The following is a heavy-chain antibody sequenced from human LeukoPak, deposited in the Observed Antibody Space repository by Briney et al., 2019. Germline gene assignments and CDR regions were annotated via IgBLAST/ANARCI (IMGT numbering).Heavy chain of an antibody. CDR1: GFTFSSYW. V-gene: IGHV3-7*01. CDR2: IKKDGSEK. CDR3: ARHLSGVTGYTYGRGIDY. D-gene: IGHD5-18*01. Sequence: GGSLRLSCAASGFTFSSYWMSWVRQAPGKGLEWVANIKKDGSEKYYVDSVKGRFTISRDNAKTSLYLQMNSLRVEDTAVYYCARHLSGVTGYTYGRGIDYWGQGTLVTVSS. J-gene: IGHJ4*02.